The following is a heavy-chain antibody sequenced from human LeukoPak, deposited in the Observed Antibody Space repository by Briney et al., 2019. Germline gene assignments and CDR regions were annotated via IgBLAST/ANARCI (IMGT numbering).Heavy chain of an antibody. CDR2: IKQDGSEK. CDR1: GFTFSSYW. V-gene: IGHV3-7*01. CDR3: ARSLVAATLFDFDY. J-gene: IGHJ4*02. Sequence: GGSLRLSCAASGFTFSSYWMSWVRQAPGKGLEWVANIKQDGSEKYYVDSVKGRFTISRDNAKNSLYLQMNSLRAEDTAVYYCARSLVAATLFDFDYWGQGTLVTVSS. D-gene: IGHD2-15*01.